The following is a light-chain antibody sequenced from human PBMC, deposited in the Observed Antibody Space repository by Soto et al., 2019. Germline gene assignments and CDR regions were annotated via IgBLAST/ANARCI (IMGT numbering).Light chain of an antibody. CDR1: SSDVGSYNL. V-gene: IGLV2-23*02. Sequence: QSVLTQPASVSGSLGQSITISCTGTSSDVGSYNLVSWYQHHPGKAPKLMIYDVSKRPSGVSNRFAGSKSGNTASLTISGLQAEDEADYYCCSYAGSSTVVFVGGTKLTVL. CDR2: DVS. J-gene: IGLJ2*01. CDR3: CSYAGSSTVV.